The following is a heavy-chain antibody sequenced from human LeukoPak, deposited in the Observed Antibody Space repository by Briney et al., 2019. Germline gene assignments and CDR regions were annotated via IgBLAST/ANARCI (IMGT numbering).Heavy chain of an antibody. CDR1: GCTFSDYG. V-gene: IGHV3-30*03. J-gene: IGHJ6*04. CDR3: ARTYTVFGAMDV. D-gene: IGHD3-3*01. Sequence: GGSLRLSCVASGCTFSDYGMHWVRQAPGKGLEWVAATSYDGSDEYYVDSVKGRFTISRDNSKNTLYLGMKSLSSEDTAIYYCARTYTVFGAMDVWGKGTTVTVSA. CDR2: TSYDGSDE.